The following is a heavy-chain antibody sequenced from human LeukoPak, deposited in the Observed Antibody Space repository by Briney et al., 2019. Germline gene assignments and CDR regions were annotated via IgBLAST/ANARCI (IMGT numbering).Heavy chain of an antibody. D-gene: IGHD2-2*01. CDR1: GYTFTRYY. CDR2: INPSGDST. CDR3: ASGEYCSSTSCSPRIDAFDI. Sequence: ASVKVSCKASGYTFTRYYIHWLRQAPGQGLEWMGIINPSGDSTSYAQKFQGRVTMTRDTSTSTVYMELSSLRSEDTAVYYCASGEYCSSTSCSPRIDAFDIWGQGTMVTVSS. V-gene: IGHV1-46*01. J-gene: IGHJ3*02.